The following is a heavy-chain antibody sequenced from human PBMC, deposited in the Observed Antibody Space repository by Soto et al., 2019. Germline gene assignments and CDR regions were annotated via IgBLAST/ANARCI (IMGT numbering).Heavy chain of an antibody. D-gene: IGHD6-6*01. CDR3: TGSSPVRRLDY. V-gene: IGHV3-15*01. Sequence: GGSLRLSCAASGFTFSNAGMSWVRQAPGKGLEWVGRIKSKTDGGTTDYAAPVKGRFTISRDDSKNTLYLQMNSLKTEDTAVYYCTGSSPVRRLDYRGQGTLVPVSS. J-gene: IGHJ4*02. CDR1: GFTFSNAG. CDR2: IKSKTDGGTT.